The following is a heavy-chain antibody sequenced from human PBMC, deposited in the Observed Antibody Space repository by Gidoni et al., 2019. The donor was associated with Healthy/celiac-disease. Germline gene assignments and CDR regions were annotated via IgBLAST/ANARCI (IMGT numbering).Heavy chain of an antibody. Sequence: SSYGMHWVRQAPGKGLEWVAVIWYDGSNKYYADSVKGRFTISRDNSKNTLYLQMNSLRAEDTAVYYCARDLSAIAAAGSIDYWGQGTLVTVSS. CDR3: ARDLSAIAAAGSIDY. CDR2: IWYDGSNK. V-gene: IGHV3-33*01. CDR1: SSYG. D-gene: IGHD6-13*01. J-gene: IGHJ4*02.